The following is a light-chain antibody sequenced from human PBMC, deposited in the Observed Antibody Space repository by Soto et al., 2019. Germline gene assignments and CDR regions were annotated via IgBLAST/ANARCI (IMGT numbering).Light chain of an antibody. V-gene: IGKV3-11*01. Sequence: MVLTQSPATLSWSPGERATLSWRASQSVSSYLAWYQQKPGQAPRLLIYDASSRATGIPDRFSGSGFGTDFPLTISRLEPEDFALYYCQHYAGGSRITFGQGTRLEIK. J-gene: IGKJ5*01. CDR2: DAS. CDR3: QHYAGGSRIT. CDR1: QSVSSY.